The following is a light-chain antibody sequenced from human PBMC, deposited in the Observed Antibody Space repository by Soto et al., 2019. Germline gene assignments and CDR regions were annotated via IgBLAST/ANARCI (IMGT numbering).Light chain of an antibody. V-gene: IGLV2-14*01. CDR3: TSSTSGSLYV. CDR2: NVS. CDR1: SSDVGAYNY. Sequence: QSVLAQPASVSGSPGQSITISCTGTSSDVGAYNYVSWYQQFPGKVPKLLIYNVSNRPSGVSNRFSGSKSGNTASLTISGLQAEDEADYFCTSSTSGSLYVFGTGTKVTVL. J-gene: IGLJ1*01.